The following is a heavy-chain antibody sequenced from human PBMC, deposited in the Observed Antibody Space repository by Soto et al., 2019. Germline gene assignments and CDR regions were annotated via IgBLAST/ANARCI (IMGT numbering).Heavy chain of an antibody. CDR3: AKDSSSLTAAGKRGFGY. J-gene: IGHJ4*02. CDR1: GFTFSTYA. V-gene: IGHV3-23*01. CDR2: ISGSGGST. Sequence: GGSLRLSCAASGFTFSTYAMTWVRQAPGKGLEWVSAISGSGGSTYYADSVKGRFTISRDNSMNTRFLLMNSLRAEDTALYYCAKDSSSLTAAGKRGFGYWGLRTLVTVSS. D-gene: IGHD6-25*01.